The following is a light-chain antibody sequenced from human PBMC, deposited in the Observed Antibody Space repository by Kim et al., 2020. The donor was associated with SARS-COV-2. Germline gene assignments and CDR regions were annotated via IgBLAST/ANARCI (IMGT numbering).Light chain of an antibody. Sequence: VTISCTGSSSNIGAGYDVHWYQQLPGTAPKLHIYGTSNRPSGVPDRFSGSKSGTSASLAITGLQAEDEADYYCQSYDSSLSGYVVFGGGTQLTVL. V-gene: IGLV1-40*01. J-gene: IGLJ2*01. CDR2: GTS. CDR3: QSYDSSLSGYVV. CDR1: SSNIGAGYD.